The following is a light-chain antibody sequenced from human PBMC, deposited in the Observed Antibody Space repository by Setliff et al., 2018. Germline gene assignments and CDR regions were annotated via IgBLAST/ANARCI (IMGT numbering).Light chain of an antibody. CDR3: GTWDTSLSAAV. CDR2: DNN. V-gene: IGLV1-51*01. J-gene: IGLJ2*01. CDR1: IFNIGNNY. Sequence: QSVLTQPPSVSAAPGQKVTISCSGSIFNIGNNYVSWYQQLPGTAPKLLIFDNNKRPSGIPDRFSGSKSGTSATLGITGLQTGDEADYYCGTWDTSLSAAVFGGGTKGTVL.